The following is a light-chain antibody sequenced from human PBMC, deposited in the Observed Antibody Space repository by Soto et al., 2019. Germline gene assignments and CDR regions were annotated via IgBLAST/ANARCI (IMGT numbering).Light chain of an antibody. CDR1: QSISGF. CDR2: AAS. V-gene: IGKV1-39*01. J-gene: IGKJ1*01. CDR3: QQNYSPPPT. Sequence: DVQMTQSPSSLSASVGDRVTITCRASQSISGFLSWYQQKPGKAPDLLIYAASSLQSRVPSRFRGNGSGTDFTLTISSLHPEDLATYYCQQNYSPPPTFGQGTKVEIK.